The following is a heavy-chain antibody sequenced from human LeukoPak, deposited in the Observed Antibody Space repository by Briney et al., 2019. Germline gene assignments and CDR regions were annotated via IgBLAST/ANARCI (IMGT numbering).Heavy chain of an antibody. V-gene: IGHV3-23*01. CDR2: ISGSGGST. D-gene: IGHD3-10*01. J-gene: IGHJ3*02. CDR3: AKVPHYYGSGSYYNDDAFDI. Sequence: GGSLRLSCAASGFTFSSYAMSWVRQAPGKGLEWVSAISGSGGSTYNADSMKGRFTISRDNSKNTLYLQMNSLRAEDTAVYYCAKVPHYYGSGSYYNDDAFDIWGQGTMVTVSS. CDR1: GFTFSSYA.